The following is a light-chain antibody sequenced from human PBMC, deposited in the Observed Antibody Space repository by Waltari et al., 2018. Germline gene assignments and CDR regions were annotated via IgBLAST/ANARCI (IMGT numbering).Light chain of an antibody. CDR3: QQYNNWPT. CDR1: QSVSSN. J-gene: IGKJ1*01. V-gene: IGKV3-15*01. Sequence: ETVMTQYPATLSVSPGERATFSCRASQSVSSNLAWYQQKPGQAPRLLIYGASTRATGIPVRFSGSGSGTEFTLTISSLQSEDSAVYYCQQYNNWPTFGQGTKVEIK. CDR2: GAS.